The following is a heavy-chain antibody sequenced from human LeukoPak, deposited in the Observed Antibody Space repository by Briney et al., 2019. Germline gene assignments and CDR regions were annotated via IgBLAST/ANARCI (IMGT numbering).Heavy chain of an antibody. CDR1: GFTFSSYS. Sequence: GGSLRLSCAASGFTFSSYSMNWVRQAPGKGLEWVSSISSSSSYIYYADSVKGRFTISRDNAKNSPYLQMNSLRAEDTAVYYCARAYGGDAYYFDYWGQGTLVTVSS. CDR3: ARAYGGDAYYFDY. D-gene: IGHD2-21*02. J-gene: IGHJ4*02. CDR2: ISSSSSYI. V-gene: IGHV3-21*01.